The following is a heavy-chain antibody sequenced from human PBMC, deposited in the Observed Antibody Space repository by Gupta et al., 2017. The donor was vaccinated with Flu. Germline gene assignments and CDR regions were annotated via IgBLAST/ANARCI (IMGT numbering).Heavy chain of an antibody. D-gene: IGHD2-15*01. CDR2: IKSNTDGGTT. V-gene: IGHV3-15*01. CDR3: TPLVAATRVHGYYSGMDV. CDR1: GFTFSNAW. J-gene: IGHJ6*02. Sequence: EVQLVESGGGLVKPGGSLRLSCAASGFTFSNAWMSWVRQAPGKGLERVGRIKSNTDGGTTDYAAPVKGRFTISRDDSKNTLYLQMNSLKTEDTAVYYCTPLVAATRVHGYYSGMDVWGQGTTVTVSS.